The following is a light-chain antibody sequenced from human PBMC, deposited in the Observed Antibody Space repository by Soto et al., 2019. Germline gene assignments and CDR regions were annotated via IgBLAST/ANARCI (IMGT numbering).Light chain of an antibody. Sequence: DIQMTQSPSSLSASVGNRLTITYRASQSISTYLKWYPKTPGKAPNPLIYDASRLQSGVRSRFRCSGGGTECTPSISSVQPEDFATDFCQQSYMATITFRQGTRLEIK. J-gene: IGKJ5*01. CDR2: DAS. V-gene: IGKV1-39*01. CDR3: QQSYMATIT. CDR1: QSISTY.